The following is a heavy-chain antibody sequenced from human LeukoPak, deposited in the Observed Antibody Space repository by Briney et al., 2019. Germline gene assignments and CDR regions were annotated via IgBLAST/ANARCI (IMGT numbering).Heavy chain of an antibody. CDR3: AGDTESGLYGMDV. D-gene: IGHD3/OR15-3a*01. J-gene: IGHJ6*02. CDR2: IYSGGST. Sequence: GGSLRLSCAASGFTVSSNYMSWVRQAPGKGLEWVSVIYSGGSTYYADSVKGRFTISRDNSKNTLYLQMNSLRAEDTAVYYCAGDTESGLYGMDVWGQGTTVTVSS. V-gene: IGHV3-66*01. CDR1: GFTVSSNY.